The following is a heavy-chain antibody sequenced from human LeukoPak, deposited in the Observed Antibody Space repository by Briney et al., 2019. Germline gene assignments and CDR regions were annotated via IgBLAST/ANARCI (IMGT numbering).Heavy chain of an antibody. V-gene: IGHV1-18*01. CDR3: ARELDNGSGSPYAFDI. CDR1: GYTFTTYG. D-gene: IGHD3-10*01. Sequence: ASVKVSCKASGYTFTTYGISWVRQAPGQGLEWMGWISAYNGDTNYAQKFQGRVTMTTDTSTSTAYMELRSLRSDDTAVYYCARELDNGSGSPYAFDIWGQGTMVTVSS. CDR2: ISAYNGDT. J-gene: IGHJ3*02.